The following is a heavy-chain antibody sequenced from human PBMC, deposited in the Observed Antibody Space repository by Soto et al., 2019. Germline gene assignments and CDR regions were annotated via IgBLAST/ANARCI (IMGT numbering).Heavy chain of an antibody. Sequence: VESGGGVVQPGRSLRLSCAASGFTFNTYGMHWVRQAPGKGLERVALISYDGSYEYYADSVKGRFTISRDNSKNTLYLQMSSLRAEDTAVYYCARVPQGWGQGTLVTVSS. J-gene: IGHJ4*02. CDR3: ARVPQG. V-gene: IGHV3-30*03. CDR1: GFTFNTYG. CDR2: ISYDGSYE.